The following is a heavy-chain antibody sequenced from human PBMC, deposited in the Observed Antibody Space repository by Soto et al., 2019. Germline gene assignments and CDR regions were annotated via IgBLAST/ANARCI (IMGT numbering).Heavy chain of an antibody. D-gene: IGHD6-13*01. CDR3: ARARQQLVLTYGMDV. J-gene: IGHJ6*02. Sequence: SETLSLTCAVYGGSFSGYYWSWIRQPPGKGLEWIGEINHSGSTNYNPSLKSRVTISVDTSKNQFSLKLSSVTAADTAVYYCARARQQLVLTYGMDVWGQGTTVT. CDR1: GGSFSGYY. V-gene: IGHV4-34*01. CDR2: INHSGST.